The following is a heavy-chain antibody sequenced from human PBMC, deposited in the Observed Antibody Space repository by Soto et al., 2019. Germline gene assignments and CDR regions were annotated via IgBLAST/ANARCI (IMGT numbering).Heavy chain of an antibody. J-gene: IGHJ4*02. D-gene: IGHD6-25*01. CDR1: GGSFSGYY. CDR2: INHSGST. CDR3: ARGISVMAAFAGDAPDKYFFDS. V-gene: IGHV4-34*01. Sequence: SETLSLTCAVYGGSFSGYYWTWIRQPPEKGLEWIGEINHSGSTNQNPSLKSRVSISVDRSKNQFSLRLRSVTAADTAAYYCARGISVMAAFAGDAPDKYFFDSWSLGTLVTVSS.